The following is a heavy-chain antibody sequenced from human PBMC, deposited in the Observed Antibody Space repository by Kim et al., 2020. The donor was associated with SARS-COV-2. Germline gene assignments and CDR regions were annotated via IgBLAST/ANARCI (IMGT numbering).Heavy chain of an antibody. CDR3: ARDRDWGGLPD. V-gene: IGHV1-2*06. CDR2: INPNSGGT. J-gene: IGHJ4*02. Sequence: ASVKVSCKASGYTFTGYYMHWVRQAPGQGLEWMGRINPNSGGTNYAQKIQGRVTMTRDTSISTAYMELSRLRSDDTAVYYCARDRDWGGLPDWGQGTLVTVSS. D-gene: IGHD7-27*01. CDR1: GYTFTGYY.